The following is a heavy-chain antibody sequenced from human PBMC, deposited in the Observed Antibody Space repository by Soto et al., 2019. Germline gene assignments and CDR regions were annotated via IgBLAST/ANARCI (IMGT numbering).Heavy chain of an antibody. CDR2: IYYSGST. CDR1: GGSISSYY. CDR3: TGGPYYYYMDV. D-gene: IGHD2-15*01. J-gene: IGHJ6*03. V-gene: IGHV4-59*01. Sequence: QVQLQESGPGLVKPSETLSLTCTVSGGSISSYYWSWIRQSPGKGLEWIGFIYYSGSTRYNPSIQSRVTISVDTSRNQFSLKVSSVVAADTAVYYCTGGPYYYYMDVWSKGTTVTVSS.